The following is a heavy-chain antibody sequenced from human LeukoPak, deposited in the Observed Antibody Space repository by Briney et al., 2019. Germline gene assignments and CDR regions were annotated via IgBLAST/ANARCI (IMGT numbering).Heavy chain of an antibody. CDR2: IYYRGST. J-gene: IGHJ4*02. V-gene: IGHV4-30-4*08. Sequence: PSQTLSLTCTVSGGSISSGDYYWSWIRQPPGKGLEWIGYIYYRGSTYYNPSLKSRVTISVDTSKNQFSLKLSSVTAADTAVYYCARDRYGDYVIDYWGQGTLVTVSS. D-gene: IGHD4-17*01. CDR3: ARDRYGDYVIDY. CDR1: GGSISSGDYY.